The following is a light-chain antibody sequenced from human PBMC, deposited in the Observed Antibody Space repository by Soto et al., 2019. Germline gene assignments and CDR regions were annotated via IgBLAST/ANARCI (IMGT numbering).Light chain of an antibody. CDR3: MQGTHWPPYT. CDR1: QSLVDSAGNTY. V-gene: IGKV2-30*01. Sequence: DVVMTQSPLSLPVTLGQPASISCRSSQSLVDSAGNTYLNWFQQRPGQSPRRLIYKVSNRDSGAPDKFSGSGSGTDFTLKISRVEAEDVGVYYCMQGTHWPPYTFGQGTKLEIK. CDR2: KVS. J-gene: IGKJ2*01.